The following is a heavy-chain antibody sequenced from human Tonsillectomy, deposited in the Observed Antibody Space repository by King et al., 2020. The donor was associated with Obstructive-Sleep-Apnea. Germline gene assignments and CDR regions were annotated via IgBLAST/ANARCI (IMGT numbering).Heavy chain of an antibody. Sequence: VQLVESGGGLVQPGRSLRLSCAASGFTLGDYAMHWVRQAPGKGLEWVSGISWNADDIAYADSVKGRFTISRDNAKNSLYLEMNSLRGDDTALYYCAKDRMIGELSPGDLDVWGQGTTVTVSS. CDR1: GFTLGDYA. CDR2: ISWNADDI. CDR3: AKDRMIGELSPGDLDV. V-gene: IGHV3-9*01. D-gene: IGHD3-16*02. J-gene: IGHJ6*02.